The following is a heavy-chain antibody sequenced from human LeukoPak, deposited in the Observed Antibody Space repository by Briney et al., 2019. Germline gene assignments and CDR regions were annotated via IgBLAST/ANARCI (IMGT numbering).Heavy chain of an antibody. V-gene: IGHV3-48*03. Sequence: PGGSLRLSCAASGFTFSSYEMNWVRQAPGKGLEWVSYISSSGSTIYYADSVKGRFTISRDNAKNSLYLQMNSLRAEDTAVYYCARSPHYTYFYDSSGHYFDYWGQGTLLTVSS. J-gene: IGHJ4*02. D-gene: IGHD3-22*01. CDR2: ISSSGSTI. CDR1: GFTFSSYE. CDR3: ARSPHYTYFYDSSGHYFDY.